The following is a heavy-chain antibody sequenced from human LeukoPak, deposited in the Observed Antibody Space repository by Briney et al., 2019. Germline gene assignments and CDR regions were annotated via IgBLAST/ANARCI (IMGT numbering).Heavy chain of an antibody. CDR3: AREFLFTYDY. CDR1: GFTFRSDW. Sequence: GGSLRLACAASGFTFRSDWMSWVRQSPEKGLEWAANINPDGSATYYVDSVKGRFIISRGNTKNSLYLQMNSLRAEDTAVYYCAREFLFTYDYWGQGTLVTVSS. CDR2: INPDGSAT. D-gene: IGHD2/OR15-2a*01. J-gene: IGHJ4*02. V-gene: IGHV3-7*03.